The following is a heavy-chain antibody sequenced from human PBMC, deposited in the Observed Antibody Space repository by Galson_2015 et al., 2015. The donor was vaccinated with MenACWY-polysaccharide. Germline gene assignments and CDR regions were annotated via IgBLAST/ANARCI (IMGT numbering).Heavy chain of an antibody. Sequence: SVKVSCKASGYTFTAYHIHWVRQVPGERPEWMGWINPDRGDTVSSKRFLPRVTMTRDTSLRTAHMEPRSLTSDDTAVYYCAREVPTPDLLNSSDLWGQGTLISVSS. CDR3: AREVPTPDLLNSSDL. V-gene: IGHV1-2*02. D-gene: IGHD5-24*01. J-gene: IGHJ5*02. CDR2: INPDRGDT. CDR1: GYTFTAYH.